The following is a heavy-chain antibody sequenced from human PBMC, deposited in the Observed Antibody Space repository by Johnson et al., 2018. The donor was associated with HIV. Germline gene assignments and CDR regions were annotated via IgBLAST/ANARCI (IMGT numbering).Heavy chain of an antibody. CDR2: IAFDGSNT. Sequence: QVQLVESGGGLVQPGGSLRLSCVASGFTLSSYAMHWVRQAPGKGLEWVGVIAFDGSNTYYADSVKGRLTISRDNPKNTLFLKMNSRRAEGTAVYYCSRDQNMSKTLWFRDADAFDIWGQGTMVTVSS. J-gene: IGHJ3*02. V-gene: IGHV3-30*04. D-gene: IGHD3-10*01. CDR3: SRDQNMSKTLWFRDADAFDI. CDR1: GFTLSSYA.